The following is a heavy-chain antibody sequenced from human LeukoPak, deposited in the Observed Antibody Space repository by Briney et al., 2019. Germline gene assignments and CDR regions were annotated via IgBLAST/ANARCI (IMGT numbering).Heavy chain of an antibody. CDR3: ARSSSSWPDY. J-gene: IGHJ4*02. Sequence: GGSLRLSCAASGFTVSSNCMSWVRQAPGKGPEWVSVMYSGGSTFYADSVKGRFTISRDNSENTLYLQMNSLRGEDTAVYYCARSSSSWPDYWGQGTLVTVSS. CDR1: GFTVSSNC. D-gene: IGHD6-13*01. CDR2: MYSGGST. V-gene: IGHV3-53*01.